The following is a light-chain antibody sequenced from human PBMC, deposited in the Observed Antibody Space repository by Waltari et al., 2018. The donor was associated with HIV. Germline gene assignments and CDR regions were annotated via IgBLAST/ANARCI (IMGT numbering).Light chain of an antibody. CDR2: DVS. CDR1: SSDVGNYNE. CDR3: SSFTTSITVV. Sequence: QSALTQPPSVSGSLGPSVTISCTGTSSDVGNYNEVSWYQQSPGTAPKLMIYDVSNRPSGVPDRFSGSKSGNTASLTISGLQAEDEADYYCSSFTTSITVVFGGGTKLTVL. V-gene: IGLV2-18*02. J-gene: IGLJ2*01.